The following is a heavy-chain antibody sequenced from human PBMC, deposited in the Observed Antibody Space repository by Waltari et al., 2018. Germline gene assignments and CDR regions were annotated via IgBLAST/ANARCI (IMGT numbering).Heavy chain of an antibody. D-gene: IGHD3-3*01. CDR1: GYSISSGYY. CDR2: IYHSGST. CDR3: ARLYDFWSGYPD. V-gene: IGHV4-38-2*01. J-gene: IGHJ4*02. Sequence: QVQLQESGPGLVKPSETLSLTCAVSGYSISSGYYWGWIRQPPGKGLEWIGSIYHSGSTYYNPSLKSRVTISVDTSKNQFSRKLSSVTAADTAVYYCARLYDFWSGYPDWGQGTLVTVSS.